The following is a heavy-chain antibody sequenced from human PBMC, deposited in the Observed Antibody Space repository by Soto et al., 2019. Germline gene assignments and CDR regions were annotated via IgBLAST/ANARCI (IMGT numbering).Heavy chain of an antibody. CDR3: AREYGDYGGFDP. J-gene: IGHJ5*02. CDR1: GYTFTSYD. V-gene: IGHV1-8*01. CDR2: MNPNSGNT. Sequence: GASVKVSCKASGYTFTSYDINWVRQATGQGLEWMGWMNPNSGNTGYAQKFQGRVTMTRNTSISTAYMELSSLRSEDTAVYYCAREYGDYGGFDPWGQGTLVTVSS. D-gene: IGHD4-17*01.